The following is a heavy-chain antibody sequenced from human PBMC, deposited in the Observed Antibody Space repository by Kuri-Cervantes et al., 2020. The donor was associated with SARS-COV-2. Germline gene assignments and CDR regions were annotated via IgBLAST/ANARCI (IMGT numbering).Heavy chain of an antibody. CDR2: IYNSGST. D-gene: IGHD4-17*01. CDR1: GGSISSYY. CDR3: ARQATVSLVLFDY. V-gene: IGHV4-59*08. J-gene: IGHJ4*02. Sequence: SETLSLTCTVTGGSISSYYWSWIRQPPGKGLEWIGYIYNSGSTNYNPSLKSRVTISVDTSKNQFSLKLSSVTAADTAVYYCARQATVSLVLFDYWGQGTLVTVSS.